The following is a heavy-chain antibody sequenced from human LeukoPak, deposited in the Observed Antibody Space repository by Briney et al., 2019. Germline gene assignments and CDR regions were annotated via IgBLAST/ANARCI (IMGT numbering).Heavy chain of an antibody. CDR2: ISWNSGSI. Sequence: GGSLRLSCAASGFTLDDYAMHWVRQAPGKGLEWVSGISWNSGSIGYADSVKGRFTISRDNAKNSLYLQMNSLRAKDTALYYCAKDNSVYDFWSGYSYYFDYWGQGTLVTVSS. CDR1: GFTLDDYA. D-gene: IGHD3-3*01. CDR3: AKDNSVYDFWSGYSYYFDY. V-gene: IGHV3-9*01. J-gene: IGHJ4*02.